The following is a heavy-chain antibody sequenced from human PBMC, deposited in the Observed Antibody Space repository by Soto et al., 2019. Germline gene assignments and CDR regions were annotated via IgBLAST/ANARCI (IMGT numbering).Heavy chain of an antibody. CDR3: TTGSPNYYDSSGYGFDY. Sequence: EVQLVESGGGLVKPGGSLRLSCAASGFTFSNAWMNWVRQAPGKGLEWVGRIKSKTDGGTTDYSAPVKGRFTISRDDSKNTLYLQMNSLKTEDTAVYYCTTGSPNYYDSSGYGFDYWGQGTLVTVSS. V-gene: IGHV3-15*07. D-gene: IGHD3-22*01. J-gene: IGHJ4*02. CDR2: IKSKTDGGTT. CDR1: GFTFSNAW.